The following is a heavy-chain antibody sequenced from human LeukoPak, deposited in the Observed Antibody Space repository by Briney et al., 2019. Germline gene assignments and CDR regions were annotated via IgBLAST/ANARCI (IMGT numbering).Heavy chain of an antibody. V-gene: IGHV4-59*01. D-gene: IGHD1-26*01. CDR2: TSYSGNT. CDR1: GGSISGDY. Sequence: PSETLSLXCTVSGGSISGDYWNWIRQPPGKELEWIGYTSYSGNTDYKPSLRSRVTMSVDTSKNQLSPKLTSATAADTAVYYCARWHSHGRYFDYWGQGALVTVSS. CDR3: ARWHSHGRYFDY. J-gene: IGHJ4*02.